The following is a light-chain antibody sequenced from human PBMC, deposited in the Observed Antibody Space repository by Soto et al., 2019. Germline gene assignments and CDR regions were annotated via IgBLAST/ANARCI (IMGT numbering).Light chain of an antibody. CDR1: GTDVGQYNY. V-gene: IGLV2-14*03. CDR3: SSYTSSSSVV. CDR2: DVS. Sequence: QSALTQPPSASGSPGQSVTISCTGAGTDVGQYNYVSWYQHHPGKAPKLMIYDVSNRPSGVSNRFSGSKSGNTASLTISGVQAADEADYYCSSYTSSSSVVFGGGTKVTVL. J-gene: IGLJ2*01.